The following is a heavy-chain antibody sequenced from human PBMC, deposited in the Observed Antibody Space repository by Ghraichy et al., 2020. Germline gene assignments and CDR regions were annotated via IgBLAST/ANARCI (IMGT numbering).Heavy chain of an antibody. Sequence: SQTLSLTCAVSGYSISSGYYWGWIRQPPGKGLEWIGSIYHSGSTYYNPSLKSRVTISVDTSKNQFSLKLSSVTAADTAVYYCAVGTKSSGWFVDYWGQGTLVTVSS. CDR1: GYSISSGYY. J-gene: IGHJ4*02. D-gene: IGHD6-19*01. CDR3: AVGTKSSGWFVDY. CDR2: IYHSGST. V-gene: IGHV4-38-2*01.